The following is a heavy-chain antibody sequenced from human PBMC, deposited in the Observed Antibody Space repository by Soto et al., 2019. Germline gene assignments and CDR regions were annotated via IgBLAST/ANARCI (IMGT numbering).Heavy chain of an antibody. Sequence: PSETLSLTCTVSGGSISSYYWSWIRQPPGKGLEWIGYIYYSGSTNYNPSLKSRVTISVDTSKNQFSLKLSSVTAADTAVYYCARGLTIFGVAYFDYWGQGTLVTVSS. D-gene: IGHD3-3*01. CDR3: ARGLTIFGVAYFDY. J-gene: IGHJ4*02. CDR1: GGSISSYY. V-gene: IGHV4-59*01. CDR2: IYYSGST.